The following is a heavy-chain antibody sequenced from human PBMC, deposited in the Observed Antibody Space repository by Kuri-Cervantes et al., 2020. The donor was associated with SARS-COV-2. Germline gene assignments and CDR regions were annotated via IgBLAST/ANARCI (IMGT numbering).Heavy chain of an antibody. D-gene: IGHD4-23*01. CDR1: GFTFSDYY. CDR2: FSGSGSYI. CDR3: ARDVTVADAFDI. J-gene: IGHJ3*02. Sequence: LSLTCAASGFTFSDYYMSWIRQAPGKGLEWVSSFSGSGSYIYYADSVKGRFTISRDNAKNSLYLQMNSLRAEDTAVYYCARDVTVADAFDIWGQGTMVTVSS. V-gene: IGHV3-11*01.